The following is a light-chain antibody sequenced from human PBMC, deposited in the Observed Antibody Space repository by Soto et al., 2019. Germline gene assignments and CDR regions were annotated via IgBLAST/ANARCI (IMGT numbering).Light chain of an antibody. CDR1: SSDVGAYNH. J-gene: IGLJ1*01. CDR3: NSYTSSSTVV. CDR2: EVS. Sequence: SVLTQPASVSGSPGQSITISCTGTSSDVGAYNHVSWYQQHPGKAPKLMIYEVSNRPSGVSNRFSGSKSGNTASLTISGLLPEDEADYYCNSYTSSSTVVFGTGTKVTVL. V-gene: IGLV2-14*01.